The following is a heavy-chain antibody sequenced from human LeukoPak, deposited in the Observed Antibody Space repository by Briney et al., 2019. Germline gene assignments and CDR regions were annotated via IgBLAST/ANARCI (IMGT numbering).Heavy chain of an antibody. CDR2: INHSGST. Sequence: PSETLSLTCAVYGGSFSGYHWSWIRQPPGKGLEWIGEINHSGSTNYNPSLKSRVTISVDTSKNQFSLKLSSVTAADTAVYYCASCWGPAAGTSCWFDPWGQGTLVTVSS. D-gene: IGHD6-13*01. CDR3: ASCWGPAAGTSCWFDP. J-gene: IGHJ5*02. V-gene: IGHV4-34*01. CDR1: GGSFSGYH.